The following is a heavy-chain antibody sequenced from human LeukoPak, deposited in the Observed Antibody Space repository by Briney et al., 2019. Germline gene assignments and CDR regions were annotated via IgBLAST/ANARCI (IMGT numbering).Heavy chain of an antibody. V-gene: IGHV3-74*01. D-gene: IGHD2/OR15-2a*01. Sequence: GALRLSCAASGFSFDDSWMHWVRQAPGKGLMWVSRINNDGTLTSYADSLRGRFTISRDNAKNTVYLQMNSLRVEDTAIYYCARNIGSDWGQGTLVTVSS. CDR3: ARNIGSD. J-gene: IGHJ4*02. CDR1: GFSFDDSW. CDR2: INNDGTLT.